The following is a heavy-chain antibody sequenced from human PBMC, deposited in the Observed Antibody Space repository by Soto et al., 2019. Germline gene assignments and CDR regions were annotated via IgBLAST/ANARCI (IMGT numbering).Heavy chain of an antibody. J-gene: IGHJ4*02. CDR1: GFTFCSYA. Sequence: VQLVESGGGVVQPGRSLRLSCAASGFTFCSYAMSWVRQAQGKGLEWVSAISGSGGSTYYADSVKGRFTISRDNSKNTLYLQMNSLRAEDTAVYYCAKARITMIVVAFDYWGQGTLVTVSS. V-gene: IGHV3-23*04. D-gene: IGHD3-22*01. CDR3: AKARITMIVVAFDY. CDR2: ISGSGGST.